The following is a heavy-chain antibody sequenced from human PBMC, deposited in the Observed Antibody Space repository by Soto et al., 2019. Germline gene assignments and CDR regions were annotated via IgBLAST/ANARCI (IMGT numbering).Heavy chain of an antibody. V-gene: IGHV4-34*01. CDR3: ARVRPMATSFAYYYYGMDV. CDR1: GGSFSGYY. J-gene: IGHJ6*02. Sequence: SETLSLTCAVYGGSFSGYYWSWIRQPPGKGLEWIGEINHSGSTNYNPSLKSRVTISVDTSKNQISLKLSSVTAADTAVYYCARVRPMATSFAYYYYGMDVWGQGTTVTVSS. D-gene: IGHD5-12*01. CDR2: INHSGST.